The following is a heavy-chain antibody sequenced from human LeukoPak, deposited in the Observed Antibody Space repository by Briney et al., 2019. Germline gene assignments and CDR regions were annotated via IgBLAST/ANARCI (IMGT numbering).Heavy chain of an antibody. D-gene: IGHD1-26*01. CDR2: ISYGGST. CDR1: GGSISTSTYY. J-gene: IGHJ2*01. V-gene: IGHV4-39*01. CDR3: ARRVYSGSYNWYFDL. Sequence: SETLSLACTVSGGSISTSTYYWGWIRQPPGKGLEWIGSISYGGSTYNNPSLKSRVTISVDTSKNQFSLKLSSVTAPDTAVYYCARRVYSGSYNWYFDLWGRGTLVTVSS.